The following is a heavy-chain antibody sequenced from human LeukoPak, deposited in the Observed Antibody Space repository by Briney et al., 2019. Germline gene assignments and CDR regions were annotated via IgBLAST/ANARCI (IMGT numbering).Heavy chain of an antibody. D-gene: IGHD3-9*01. J-gene: IGHJ5*02. CDR2: IYSGGST. V-gene: IGHV3-53*01. Sequence: QPGGSLRLSCAASGFTVSSNYMSWVRQAPGKGLEWVSVIYSGGSTFYADSVKGRFTISRDNSKNTLYLQMNSLRAEDTAVYYCARGILPNWFDPWGQGTLVTVSS. CDR1: GFTVSSNY. CDR3: ARGILPNWFDP.